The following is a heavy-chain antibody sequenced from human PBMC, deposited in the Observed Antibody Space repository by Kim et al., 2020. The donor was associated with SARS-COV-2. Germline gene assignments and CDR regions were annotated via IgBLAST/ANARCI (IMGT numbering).Heavy chain of an antibody. CDR3: ARGGRGMYPLYCSGGSCSIRGHYYYGMDV. V-gene: IGHV4-34*01. CDR1: GGSFSGYY. D-gene: IGHD2-15*01. CDR2: INHSGST. Sequence: SETLSLTCAVYGGSFSGYYWSWIRQPPGKGLEWIGEINHSGSTNYNPSLKSRVTISVDTSKNQFSLKLSSVTAADTAVYYCARGGRGMYPLYCSGGSCSIRGHYYYGMDVWGQGTTVTVSS. J-gene: IGHJ6*02.